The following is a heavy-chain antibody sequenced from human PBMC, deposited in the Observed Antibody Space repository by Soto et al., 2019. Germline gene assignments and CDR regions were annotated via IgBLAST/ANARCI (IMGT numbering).Heavy chain of an antibody. D-gene: IGHD2-8*01. CDR2: MNPNSGNT. Sequence: ASVKVSCKASGYTFTSYDINWVRQATGQGLEWMGWMNPNSGNTGYAQKFQGRVTMTRNTSISTAYMELSSLRSEDTAVYYCARGGVNGVWFYYYYYMDVWGKGTTVTVSS. CDR3: ARGGVNGVWFYYYYYMDV. J-gene: IGHJ6*03. V-gene: IGHV1-8*01. CDR1: GYTFTSYD.